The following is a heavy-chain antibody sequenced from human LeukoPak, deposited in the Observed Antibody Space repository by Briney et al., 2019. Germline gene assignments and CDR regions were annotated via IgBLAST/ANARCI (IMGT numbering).Heavy chain of an antibody. J-gene: IGHJ4*02. Sequence: SETLSLTCTVSGGSIISSSYYWGWIRQPPGKGLEWIGTIYYSGSTNYNPSLKSRVTISVDKSKNQFSLKLSSVTAADTAVYYCARNMVRGAFGFDYWGQGTLVTVSS. D-gene: IGHD3-10*01. V-gene: IGHV4-39*07. CDR1: GGSIISSSYY. CDR3: ARNMVRGAFGFDY. CDR2: IYYSGST.